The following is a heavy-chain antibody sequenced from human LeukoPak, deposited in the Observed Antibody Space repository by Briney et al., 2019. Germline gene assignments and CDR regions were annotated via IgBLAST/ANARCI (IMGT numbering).Heavy chain of an antibody. V-gene: IGHV3-30*14. J-gene: IGHJ4*02. CDR2: ISNDGKDK. D-gene: IGHD2-2*03. CDR3: ALTGYCSSTSCYY. CDR1: GFTFSIYP. Sequence: GGSLRLSCAASGFTFSIYPMHWVRQAPGKGLEWVTVISNDGKDKHHADSVKGRFTISRDNSKNTLYLQMNSLRAEDTAVYYCALTGYCSSTSCYYWGQGTLVTVSS.